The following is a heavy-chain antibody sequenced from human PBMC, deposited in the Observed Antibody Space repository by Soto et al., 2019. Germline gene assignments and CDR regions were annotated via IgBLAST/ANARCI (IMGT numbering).Heavy chain of an antibody. D-gene: IGHD2-15*01. J-gene: IGHJ4*02. CDR2: ISGYNGNT. V-gene: IGHV1-18*01. CDR3: AREARYCSGGSCYSVDY. Sequence: ASLKVSCKASGYTFSSYGISWVRQAPGQGLEWMGWISGYNGNTNYAQKLQGRVTMTSDTSTSTAYMEMRSLRSDDTAVYYCAREARYCSGGSCYSVDYWGQGTLVTVSS. CDR1: GYTFSSYG.